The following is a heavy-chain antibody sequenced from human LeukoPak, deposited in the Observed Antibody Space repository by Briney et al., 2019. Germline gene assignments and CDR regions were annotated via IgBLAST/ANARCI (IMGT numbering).Heavy chain of an antibody. Sequence: PSETLSLTCTVSGYSISSGYYWGWIRQPPGKGLEWIGSIHHSGSTHYNPSPKSRVTISVDTTKNQFSLKLCSVTAADTAVYYCARGVTRRHLFQVVFISHGKIVDNWFDPWGQGTLVTVSS. CDR3: ARGVTRRHLFQVVFISHGKIVDNWFDP. D-gene: IGHD3-3*01. J-gene: IGHJ5*02. CDR1: GYSISSGYY. V-gene: IGHV4-38-2*02. CDR2: IHHSGST.